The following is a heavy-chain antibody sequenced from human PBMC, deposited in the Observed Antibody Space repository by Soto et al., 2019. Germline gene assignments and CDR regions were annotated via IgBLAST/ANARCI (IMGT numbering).Heavy chain of an antibody. V-gene: IGHV3-7*01. Sequence: LGLSCAASGFTFSSYWMSWVRQAPGKGLEWVANIKQDGSEKYYVDSAKGRFTISRDNAKNSLYLQMNSLRAEDTAVYYCARARVEYYDSSGPTTESNYWGQGTLVTVS. CDR3: ARARVEYYDSSGPTTESNY. D-gene: IGHD3-22*01. CDR1: GFTFSSYW. CDR2: IKQDGSEK. J-gene: IGHJ4*02.